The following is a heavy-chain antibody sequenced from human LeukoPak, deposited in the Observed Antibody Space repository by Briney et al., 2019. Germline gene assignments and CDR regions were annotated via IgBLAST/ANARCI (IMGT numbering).Heavy chain of an antibody. J-gene: IGHJ4*02. D-gene: IGHD3-22*01. CDR3: ARRAGDYSHPYDY. Sequence: GGSLRLSCTVSGFTVSDNAMSWVRQAPGKGLKWVSFIYTTGGTHSSDSVKGRFTISRDSSKNTLYLQMNSLRAEDTAVYYCARRAGDYSHPYDYWGQGTLVTVSS. CDR1: GFTVSDNA. CDR2: IYTTGGT. V-gene: IGHV3-53*01.